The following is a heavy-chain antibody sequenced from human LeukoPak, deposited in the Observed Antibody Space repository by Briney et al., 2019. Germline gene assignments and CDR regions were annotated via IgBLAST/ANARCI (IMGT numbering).Heavy chain of an antibody. CDR2: INHSGST. J-gene: IGHJ4*02. CDR3: ARGREGIVGATTPSDY. CDR1: GGSFSGYY. D-gene: IGHD1-26*01. Sequence: SETLSLTCAVYGGSFSGYYWSWIRQPPGKGLEWIGEINHSGSTNYNPSLKSRVTISVDTSKSQFSLKLSSVTAADTAVYYCARGREGIVGATTPSDYWGQGTLVTVSS. V-gene: IGHV4-34*01.